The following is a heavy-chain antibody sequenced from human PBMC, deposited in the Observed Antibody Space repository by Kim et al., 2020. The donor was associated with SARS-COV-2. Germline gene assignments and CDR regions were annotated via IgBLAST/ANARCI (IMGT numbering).Heavy chain of an antibody. CDR3: ARGPYGFPSRNEL. J-gene: IGHJ4*02. Sequence: YAQGFTGRFVFSLDTSVSTAYLQISSLKAEDTAVYYCARGPYGFPSRNELWGQGTLVTVSS. V-gene: IGHV7-4-1*02. D-gene: IGHD4-17*01.